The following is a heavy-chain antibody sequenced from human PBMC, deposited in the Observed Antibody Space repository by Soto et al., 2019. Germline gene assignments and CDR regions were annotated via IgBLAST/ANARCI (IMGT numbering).Heavy chain of an antibody. CDR3: AGGRSSWFYYYYGMDV. CDR2: IKQDGSEK. CDR1: GFTFSSYW. Sequence: GGSLRLSCAASGFTFSSYWMSWVRQAPGKGLEWVANIKQDGSEKYYVDSVKGRFTISRDNAKNSLYLQMNSLRAEDTAVYYCAGGRSSWFYYYYGMDVWGQGTTVTVSS. J-gene: IGHJ6*02. D-gene: IGHD6-13*01. V-gene: IGHV3-7*03.